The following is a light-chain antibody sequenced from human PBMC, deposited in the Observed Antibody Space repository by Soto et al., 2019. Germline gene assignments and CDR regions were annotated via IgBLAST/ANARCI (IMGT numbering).Light chain of an antibody. CDR1: QSVRND. CDR3: QQRTNCPPT. J-gene: IGKJ4*01. Sequence: EIVLTQSPATLYLSPGERATLSCRASQSVRNDLVWYHQKPGQAPRVLIYSASNRATGIPARFSGSWSGTDFTLTISSLEPEDFAVYYCQQRTNCPPTFGGGTKVEMK. CDR2: SAS. V-gene: IGKV3-11*01.